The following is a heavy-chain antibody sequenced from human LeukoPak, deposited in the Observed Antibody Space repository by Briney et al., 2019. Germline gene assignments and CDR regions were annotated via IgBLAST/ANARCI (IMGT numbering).Heavy chain of an antibody. CDR1: GYTFTTYG. D-gene: IGHD3-10*01. CDR3: ARVSYYYGSGSYYSDY. V-gene: IGHV1-18*01. J-gene: IGHJ4*02. Sequence: ASVKVSCKASGYTFTTYGLSWVRQAPGQGLEWMGWISTYNGNTNYAQRLQGRVTMTTDTSTTTAYMELTSLRSDDTAVYYCARVSYYYGSGSYYSDYGGQGTLVTVSS. CDR2: ISTYNGNT.